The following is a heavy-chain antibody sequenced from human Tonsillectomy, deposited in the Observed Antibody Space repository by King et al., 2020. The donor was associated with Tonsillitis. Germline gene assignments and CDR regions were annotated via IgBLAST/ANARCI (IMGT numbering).Heavy chain of an antibody. CDR2: ISYTGST. J-gene: IGHJ3*02. D-gene: IGHD4-23*01. Sequence: QLQESGPGLAKPSETLSLTCTVSGGSMSNYYWSWIRQPPGKGLEWIAFISYTGSTRYNPSLQSRVSISVDTSRNQFFLKVNSVTAADTAVYYCARYRDYGGNLRPAIDIWGQGTMVTVSS. V-gene: IGHV4-59*01. CDR1: GGSMSNYY. CDR3: ARYRDYGGNLRPAIDI.